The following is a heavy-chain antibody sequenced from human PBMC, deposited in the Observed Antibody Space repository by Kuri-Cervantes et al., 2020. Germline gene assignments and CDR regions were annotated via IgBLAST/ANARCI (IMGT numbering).Heavy chain of an antibody. V-gene: IGHV3-9*02. CDR1: GDSISTDTYH. Sequence: LSLTCTVSGDSISTDTYHWSWVRQHPGKGLEWVSGISWNSGSIGYADSVKGRFTISRDNAKNSLYLQMNSLRAEDTAVYYCARRSVPDPWGQGTLVTVSS. CDR2: ISWNSGSI. J-gene: IGHJ5*02. CDR3: ARRSVPDP.